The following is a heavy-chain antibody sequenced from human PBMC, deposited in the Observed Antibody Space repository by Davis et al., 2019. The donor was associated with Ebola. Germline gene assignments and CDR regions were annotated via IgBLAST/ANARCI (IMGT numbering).Heavy chain of an antibody. V-gene: IGHV3-48*01. D-gene: IGHD1/OR15-1a*01. CDR1: GFTFSDYG. CDR3: VTENWYRFES. CDR2: ISSSSSTI. J-gene: IGHJ4*02. Sequence: GGSLRLSCAASGFTFSDYGMHWVRQAPGKGLEWVSYISSSSSTIYYADSVKGRFTISRDNAKNSLYLQMNSLRAEDTAVYYCVTENWYRFESWGQGTLVTVSS.